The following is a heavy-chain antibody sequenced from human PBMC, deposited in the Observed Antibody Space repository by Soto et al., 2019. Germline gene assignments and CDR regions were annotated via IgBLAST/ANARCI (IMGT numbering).Heavy chain of an antibody. J-gene: IGHJ4*02. Sequence: GGSLRLSCVASGFTFSSYGMHWVRQAPGKGLEWVAVIWYDGSNKYYADSVKGRFTISRDNSKNTLYLQMNSLRAEDTAVYYCARDREQLHRHFDYWGQGTLVTVSS. CDR1: GFTFSSYG. CDR3: ARDREQLHRHFDY. CDR2: IWYDGSNK. V-gene: IGHV3-33*01. D-gene: IGHD1-26*01.